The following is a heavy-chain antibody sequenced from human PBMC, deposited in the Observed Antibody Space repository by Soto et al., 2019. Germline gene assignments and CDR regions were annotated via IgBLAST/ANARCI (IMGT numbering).Heavy chain of an antibody. CDR2: IDSSSSFI. Sequence: GGSLRLSCVASGLLFNDAYMSWLRQAPGGRLEWVSYIDSSSSFIDYADSVKGRFIISRDNAKNSLYLQMNNMAGEDTAVYFCARVITKFCANGKCHFWFDPWGQGTRVTVSS. CDR1: GLLFNDAY. V-gene: IGHV3-11*06. J-gene: IGHJ5*02. CDR3: ARVITKFCANGKCHFWFDP. D-gene: IGHD3-10*01.